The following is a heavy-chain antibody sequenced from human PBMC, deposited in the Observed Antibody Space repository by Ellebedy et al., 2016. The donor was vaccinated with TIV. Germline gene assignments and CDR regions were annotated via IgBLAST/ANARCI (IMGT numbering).Heavy chain of an antibody. J-gene: IGHJ4*02. CDR3: ARDSSGWYDY. D-gene: IGHD6-19*01. CDR1: GGSVSSGSYY. V-gene: IGHV4-61*01. CDR2: IHYSGST. Sequence: MPSETLSLTCTVSGGSVSSGSYYWSWIRQPPGKGLEWIGYIHYSGSTKYNPSLKSRVTISVDTSKKQFSLKLTSVTAADTAVYDCARDSSGWYDYWGQGTLVTVAS.